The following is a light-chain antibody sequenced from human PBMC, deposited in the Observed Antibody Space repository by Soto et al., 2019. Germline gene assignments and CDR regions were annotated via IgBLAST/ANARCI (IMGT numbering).Light chain of an antibody. CDR3: QQAYSFPIT. J-gene: IGKJ5*01. CDR1: HYIDSW. CDR2: DAS. V-gene: IGKV1-12*01. Sequence: DIPMTQSPSSVSASVGDTVTITCRASHYIDSWLAWYQQKPGKAPKLLIYDASRLRSGVPSTFSGSRSGTDFTLTITDLQPADFATYYCQQAYSFPITFGQGTRLEIK.